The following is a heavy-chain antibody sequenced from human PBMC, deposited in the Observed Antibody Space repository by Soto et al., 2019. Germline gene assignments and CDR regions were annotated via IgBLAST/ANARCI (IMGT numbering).Heavy chain of an antibody. CDR2: INAGNGNT. V-gene: IGHV1-3*01. Sequence: ASVKVSCKGSGYTFSSYGINWVRQAPGQGLEWMGWINAGNGNTKYSQKFQGRVTITRDTSASTAYMELSSLRSEDTAVYYCARDSSWYHYYYGMDVWGQGTTVTVSS. D-gene: IGHD6-13*01. CDR1: GYTFSSYG. J-gene: IGHJ6*02. CDR3: ARDSSWYHYYYGMDV.